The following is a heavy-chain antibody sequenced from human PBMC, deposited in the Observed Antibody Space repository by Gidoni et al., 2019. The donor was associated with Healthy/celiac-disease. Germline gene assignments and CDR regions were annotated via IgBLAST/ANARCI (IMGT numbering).Heavy chain of an antibody. J-gene: IGHJ4*02. CDR3: AREVPGIAAAGARAYFDY. CDR2: ISYDGSTK. V-gene: IGHV3-30*04. CDR1: GFTFSSYA. Sequence: QVQLVESGGGVVQPGRSLRLSCAASGFTFSSYAMHWVRQAPGKGLEWVAVISYDGSTKYYADSVKGRFTISRDNSKNTLYLQMNSLRAEDTAVYYCAREVPGIAAAGARAYFDYWGQGTLVTVSS. D-gene: IGHD6-13*01.